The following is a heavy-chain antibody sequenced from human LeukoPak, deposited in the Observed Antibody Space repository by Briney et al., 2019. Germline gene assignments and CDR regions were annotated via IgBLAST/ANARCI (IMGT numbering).Heavy chain of an antibody. J-gene: IGHJ4*02. Sequence: RGSLRLSCAASGFTFSTLAMNWVRPAAGKGLEWVAGISGSGVSTYYADSAKGRFTISRDNSKNTLFLQMNSLRAEHTAVYYCAKDWGMGDQLLRIDYWGQGTLVTVSS. V-gene: IGHV3-23*01. CDR3: AKDWGMGDQLLRIDY. CDR1: GFTFSTLA. CDR2: ISGSGVST. D-gene: IGHD2-2*01.